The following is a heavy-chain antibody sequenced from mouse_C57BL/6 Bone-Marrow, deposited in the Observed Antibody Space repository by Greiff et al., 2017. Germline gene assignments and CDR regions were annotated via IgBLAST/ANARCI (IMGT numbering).Heavy chain of an antibody. V-gene: IGHV1-50*01. CDR2: LDPSDSYT. D-gene: IGHD2-12*01. CDR1: GYTFTSYW. CDR3: ERGGYDGSDD. J-gene: IGHJ2*01. Sequence: VQLQQPGAELVKPGASVKMSCKASGYTFTSYWMQWVKQRPGQGLEWIGELDPSDSYTNYNQKFKGKATMTVDTSSSTAYMQLSSLTSEDAAVSYCERGGYDGSDDWGQGTTLTLSA.